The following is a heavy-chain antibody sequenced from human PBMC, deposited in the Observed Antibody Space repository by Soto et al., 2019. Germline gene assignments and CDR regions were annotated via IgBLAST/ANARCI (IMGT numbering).Heavy chain of an antibody. D-gene: IGHD6-13*01. CDR2: VKQDGSAT. CDR1: GFTFSSYW. CDR3: ATSAAAPGNY. J-gene: IGHJ4*02. Sequence: GGSLRLSCAASGFTFSSYWMSWVRQAPGKGLEWVANVKQDGSATYYVDSVRGRFTISRDNAKNSLYLQMNSLRAEDTAVYYCATSAAAPGNYWGQGTLVTVSS. V-gene: IGHV3-7*01.